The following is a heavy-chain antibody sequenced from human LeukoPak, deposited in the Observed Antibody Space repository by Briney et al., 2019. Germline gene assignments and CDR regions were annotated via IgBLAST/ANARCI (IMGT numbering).Heavy chain of an antibody. D-gene: IGHD2/OR15-2a*01. CDR1: GGPIDITNY. CDR3: TRENRPFCPFAY. J-gene: IGHJ4*02. CDR2: TSHDGTR. Sequence: PPGTLSLTCGVSGGPIDITNYWSWVRQAPGKGLEWIGETSHDGTRNYNPSLRSRVAMSLDRANNQFSLSLTSVTAADTAVYYCTRENRPFCPFAYWGQGVLVTVSS. V-gene: IGHV4-4*03.